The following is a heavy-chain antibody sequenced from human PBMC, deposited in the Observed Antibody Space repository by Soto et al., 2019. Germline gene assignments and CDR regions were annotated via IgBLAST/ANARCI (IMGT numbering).Heavy chain of an antibody. CDR2: ISYDGSNK. V-gene: IGHV3-30*18. J-gene: IGHJ6*03. CDR1: GFTFSSYG. D-gene: IGHD2-2*02. CDR3: AKDRAYCSSTSCYTDYYYYMDV. Sequence: HPGGSLSLSCAASGFTFSSYGMHWVRQAPGKGLEWVAVISYDGSNKYYADSVKGRFTISRDNSKNTLYLQMNSLRAEDTAVYYCAKDRAYCSSTSCYTDYYYYMDVWGKGTTVTV.